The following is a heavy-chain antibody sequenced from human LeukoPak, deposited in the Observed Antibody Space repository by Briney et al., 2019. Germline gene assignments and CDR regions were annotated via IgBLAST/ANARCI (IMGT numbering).Heavy chain of an antibody. CDR2: ISYDGSNK. D-gene: IGHD6-19*01. Sequence: GRSLRLSCAASGFTLSSYAMHCVRQAPGKGLEWVAVISYDGSNKYYADSVKGRFTISRDNSKNTLYLQMNSLRAEDTAVCYCARGEPWLVLDYWGQGTLVTVSS. V-gene: IGHV3-30-3*01. CDR1: GFTLSSYA. CDR3: ARGEPWLVLDY. J-gene: IGHJ4*02.